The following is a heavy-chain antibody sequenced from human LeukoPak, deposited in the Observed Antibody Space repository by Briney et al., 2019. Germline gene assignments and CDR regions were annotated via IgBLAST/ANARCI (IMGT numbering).Heavy chain of an antibody. J-gene: IGHJ4*02. CDR2: IYSGGSA. D-gene: IGHD3-22*01. CDR1: GFTVSSTY. CDR3: ARAPEYDSSGYHFDY. Sequence: GGSLRLSCAASGFTVSSTYMSWVRQAPGKGLGWVSVIYSGGSAYYADSVKGRFTISRDHSKNTLYLHMNSLRAEDTAVYYCARAPEYDSSGYHFDYWGQGTLVTVSS. V-gene: IGHV3-53*01.